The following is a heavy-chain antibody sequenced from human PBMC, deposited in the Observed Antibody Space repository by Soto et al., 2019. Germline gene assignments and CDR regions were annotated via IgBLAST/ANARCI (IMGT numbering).Heavy chain of an antibody. CDR1: GFTFSSYG. CDR2: ISYDGSNK. J-gene: IGHJ2*01. Sequence: QVQLVESGGGVVQPGRSMRLSCAASGFTFSSYGMLWVRQAPGKGLEWVAIISYDGSNKYYADSVKGRFTISRDNSKNTLYLQMNSLGAEDTAVYYCARIPKAAVAGTRFGYFDLWGRGTLVTVSS. D-gene: IGHD6-19*01. V-gene: IGHV3-30*03. CDR3: ARIPKAAVAGTRFGYFDL.